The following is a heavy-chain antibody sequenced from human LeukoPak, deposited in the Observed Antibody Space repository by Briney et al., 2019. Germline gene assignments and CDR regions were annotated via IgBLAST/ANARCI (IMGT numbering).Heavy chain of an antibody. J-gene: IGHJ3*02. CDR1: GFTFSGYG. D-gene: IGHD7-27*01. Sequence: GGSLRLSCAASGFTFSGYGINWVRLAAGEGLEWVSMISYGNTEHYADFVKGRFTVSRDNARNAAYLQMNSLRDEDTAMYYCARYLWGAFDIWGQGTMVTVSS. CDR2: MISYGNTE. V-gene: IGHV3-48*02. CDR3: ARYLWGAFDI.